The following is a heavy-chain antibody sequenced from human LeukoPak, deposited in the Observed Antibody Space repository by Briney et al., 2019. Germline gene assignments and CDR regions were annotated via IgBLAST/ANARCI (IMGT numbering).Heavy chain of an antibody. D-gene: IGHD2-15*01. CDR2: IKQDGSAK. Sequence: GGSLRLSCAASGFTFSSYWMSWVRQAPGKGLEWVANIKQDGSAKYYVDPVKGRFTISRDNSKNTLYLQMNSLRAEDTAVYYCAKESGVIVVVVAAKDAFDIWGQGTMVTVSS. V-gene: IGHV3-7*03. CDR3: AKESGVIVVVVAAKDAFDI. J-gene: IGHJ3*02. CDR1: GFTFSSYW.